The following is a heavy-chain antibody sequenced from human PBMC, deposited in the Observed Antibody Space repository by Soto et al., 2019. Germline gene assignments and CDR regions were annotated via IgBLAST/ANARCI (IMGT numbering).Heavy chain of an antibody. CDR1: GGSISSSNW. D-gene: IGHD2-21*01. CDR3: VCVMVPRGSYYYGMDV. V-gene: IGHV4-4*02. Sequence: QVQLQESGPGLVKPSGTLSLTCAVSGGSISSSNWWSWVRQPPGKGLEWIGEIYHSGSTNYNPSLKSRVTISVDKSKNQFSLKLSSVTAADTGVYYCVCVMVPRGSYYYGMDVWGQGTTVTVSS. CDR2: IYHSGST. J-gene: IGHJ6*02.